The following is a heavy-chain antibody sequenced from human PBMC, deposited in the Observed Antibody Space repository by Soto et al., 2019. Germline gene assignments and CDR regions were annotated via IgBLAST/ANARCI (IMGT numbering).Heavy chain of an antibody. CDR2: IYYTGST. CDR1: GGSVNSDSHN. Sequence: QVQLRESGPGLVKPSETLSLTCTVSGGSVNSDSHNWSWIRQPPGKGLEWIGYIYYTGSTNYNPSLKSRVTISLDTSRNQFSLKLSSVTAADTAVFYCAREYANSPEAFDFWGQGALVTVSS. CDR3: AREYANSPEAFDF. D-gene: IGHD2-2*01. J-gene: IGHJ4*02. V-gene: IGHV4-61*01.